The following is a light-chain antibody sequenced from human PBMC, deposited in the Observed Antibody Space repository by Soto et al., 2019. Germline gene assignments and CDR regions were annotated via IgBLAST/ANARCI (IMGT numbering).Light chain of an antibody. V-gene: IGLV9-49*01. CDR1: SGYSNYK. CDR3: GADHGSGSNFVYV. J-gene: IGLJ1*01. CDR2: VGTGGIVG. Sequence: QHVLTQPPSASASLGASVTLTCTLSSGYSNYKVDWYQQRPGKGPRFVMRVGTGGIVGSKGDGIPDRFSVLGSCLNRYLTIKNIQEEDESDYHCGADHGSGSNFVYVFGTGTKVTVL.